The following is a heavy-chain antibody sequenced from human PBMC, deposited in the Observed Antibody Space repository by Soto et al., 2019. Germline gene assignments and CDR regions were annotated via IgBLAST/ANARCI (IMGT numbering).Heavy chain of an antibody. CDR1: GFTFSSYS. V-gene: IGHV3-48*02. CDR3: ARGGLYSYGPPGGEYYGMDV. D-gene: IGHD5-18*01. Sequence: PGGSLRLSCAASGFTFSSYSMNWVRQAPGKGLEWVSYISSSSSTIYYADSVKGRFTISRDNAKNSLYLQMNGLRDEDTAVYYCARGGLYSYGPPGGEYYGMDVWGQGTTVTVSS. J-gene: IGHJ6*02. CDR2: ISSSSSTI.